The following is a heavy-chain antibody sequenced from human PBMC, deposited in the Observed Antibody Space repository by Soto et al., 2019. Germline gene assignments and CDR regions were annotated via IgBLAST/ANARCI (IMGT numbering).Heavy chain of an antibody. CDR2: INHSGST. CDR1: GGSFSGYY. CDR3: ARGGRRWLQLPAGYYYGMDV. V-gene: IGHV4-34*01. J-gene: IGHJ6*02. Sequence: SETLSLTCAVYGGSFSGYYWSWIRQPPGKGLEWIGEINHSGSTNYNPSLKSRVTISVDTSKNQFSLKLSSVTAADTAVYYCARGGRRWLQLPAGYYYGMDVWGQGTTVT. D-gene: IGHD5-12*01.